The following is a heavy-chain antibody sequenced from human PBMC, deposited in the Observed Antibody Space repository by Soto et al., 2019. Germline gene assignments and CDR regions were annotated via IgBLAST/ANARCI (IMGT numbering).Heavy chain of an antibody. CDR2: ISYSGNT. CDR3: AGLRGYAGSPIDY. Sequence: SETLSLTCTVSGGSIISGYWSWIRHPPGKGLEWIGYISYSGNTNYNPSLKSRVTMSVDTPKNQFSLRLSSVTTADTAVYYCAGLRGYAGSPIDYWGQGTLVTVSS. J-gene: IGHJ4*02. V-gene: IGHV4-59*01. CDR1: GGSIISGY. D-gene: IGHD2-15*01.